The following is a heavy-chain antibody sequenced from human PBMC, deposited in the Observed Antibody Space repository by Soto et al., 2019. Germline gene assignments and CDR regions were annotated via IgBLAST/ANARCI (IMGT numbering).Heavy chain of an antibody. CDR3: ARGGSSPNRYYYYGMDV. V-gene: IGHV1-69*13. Sequence: SVKVSCKASGGTFSSYAISWVRQAPGQGLEWMGGIIPIFGTANYAQKFQGRVTITADESTSTAYMELSSLRSEDTAVYYCARGGSSPNRYYYYGMDVWRQRTTVTVSS. D-gene: IGHD3-10*01. CDR1: GGTFSSYA. CDR2: IIPIFGTA. J-gene: IGHJ6*02.